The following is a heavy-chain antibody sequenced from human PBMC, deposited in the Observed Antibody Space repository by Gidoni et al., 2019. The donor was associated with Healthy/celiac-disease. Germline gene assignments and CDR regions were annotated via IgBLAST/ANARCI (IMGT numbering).Heavy chain of an antibody. CDR3: ARARLRAGWFDP. J-gene: IGHJ5*02. V-gene: IGHV1-69*01. Sequence: KKPGSSLKVSCKASGCTFSSYAISWVRQAPGQGLEWMGGIIPIFGTANYAQKFQGRVTITADESTSTAYMELSSLRSEDTAVYYCARARLRAGWFDPWGQGTLVTVSS. CDR2: IIPIFGTA. CDR1: GCTFSSYA. D-gene: IGHD6-19*01.